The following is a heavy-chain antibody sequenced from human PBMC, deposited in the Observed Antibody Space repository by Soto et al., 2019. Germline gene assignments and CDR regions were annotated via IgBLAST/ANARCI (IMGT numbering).Heavy chain of an antibody. D-gene: IGHD5-12*01. J-gene: IGHJ4*02. CDR3: TKNSAYALDY. CDR2: IHHSGGT. V-gene: IGHV4-4*02. Sequence: QVQLQESGPGLVKPSGTLSLSCAVSGGSVSNNNWWRLFRQSPGNGLEWIGEIHHSGGTAYKPSLESRATLSVDTSKNELSLRLNYVTAADTAVYYCTKNSAYALDYWGLGILVTVSS. CDR1: GGSVSNNNW.